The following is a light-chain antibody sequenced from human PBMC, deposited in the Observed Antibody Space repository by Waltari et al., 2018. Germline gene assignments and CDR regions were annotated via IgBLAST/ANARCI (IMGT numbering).Light chain of an antibody. CDR1: SPHIGSNY. J-gene: IGLJ3*02. CDR3: AAWNDSLSAWV. V-gene: IGLV1-47*01. CDR2: RNN. Sequence: QSVLTQPPSASGTPGQRVTIPCSGSSPHIGSNYVYWYQQPPGTAPKLLIYRNNQRPSGVPDRLSGSKSGTSASLAISGLRPEDEADYYCAAWNDSLSAWVFGGGTKVTVL.